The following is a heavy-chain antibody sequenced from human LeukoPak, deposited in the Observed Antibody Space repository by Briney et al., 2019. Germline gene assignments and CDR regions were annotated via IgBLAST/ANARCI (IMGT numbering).Heavy chain of an antibody. D-gene: IGHD3-10*01. CDR1: GASIGGGGHY. CDR3: ARGGQISSGSYFPLGY. Sequence: SETLSLTCTVSGASIGGGGHYWSWVRQPPGRGLEWIGYIYQSGTSNYNPSLRSRVTISVDIFKNQFSLKLSSVTAADTAVYYCARGGQISSGSYFPLGYWGQGTLVTVSS. J-gene: IGHJ4*02. CDR2: IYQSGTS. V-gene: IGHV4-61*08.